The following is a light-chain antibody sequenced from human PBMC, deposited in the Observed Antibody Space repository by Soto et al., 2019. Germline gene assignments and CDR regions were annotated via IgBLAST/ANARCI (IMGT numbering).Light chain of an antibody. V-gene: IGKV3-15*01. CDR3: QQYNNWPET. J-gene: IGKJ1*01. Sequence: EIVMTQSPATLPVSPGERATLSCRASQSVSSNLAWYQQKPGQAPRLLIYGASTRATGIPARFSGSGSGTEFTLTISSLQSEDFAVYYCQQYNNWPETFGQGTKV. CDR1: QSVSSN. CDR2: GAS.